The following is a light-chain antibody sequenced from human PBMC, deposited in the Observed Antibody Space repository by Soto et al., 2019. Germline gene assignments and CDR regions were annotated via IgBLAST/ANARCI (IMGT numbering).Light chain of an antibody. CDR3: SSYTSSSTLV. CDR2: EVS. CDR1: SSDVGGYNY. V-gene: IGLV2-14*01. J-gene: IGLJ2*01. Sequence: QSALTQPASVSGSPGQSITISCTGTSSDVGGYNYVSWYQQHPGKAPKLMIYEVSNRPSGVSNLFSGSKSGNTASLTISGLQAEEEADYYCSSYTSSSTLVFGGGTKLTVL.